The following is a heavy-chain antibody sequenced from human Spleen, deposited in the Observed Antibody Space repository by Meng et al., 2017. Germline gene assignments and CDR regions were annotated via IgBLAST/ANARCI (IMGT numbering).Heavy chain of an antibody. CDR2: INHSGST. CDR3: ARFSVVVVAATGSYFDY. D-gene: IGHD2-15*01. J-gene: IGHJ4*02. V-gene: IGHV4-34*01. Sequence: QVQLQEWGAGLLKPSETLSLTCAVYGGSFSGYYWGWIRQPPGKGLEWIGEINHSGSTNYNPSLKSRVTISVDTSKNQFSLKLSSVTAADTAVYYCARFSVVVVAATGSYFDYWGQGTLVTVSS. CDR1: GGSFSGYY.